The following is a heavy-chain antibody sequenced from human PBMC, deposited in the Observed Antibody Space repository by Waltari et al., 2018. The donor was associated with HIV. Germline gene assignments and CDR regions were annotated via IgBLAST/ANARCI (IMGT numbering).Heavy chain of an antibody. J-gene: IGHJ6*02. D-gene: IGHD6-13*01. Sequence: EVQLLESGGGLVQPGGSLRLSCAASGFSFSRSAVNWVRQAPGKGWEGVSAMSSGSSTYDADTVQRRFTTSRDNSKNTLYLQMNILRAEDTAVYFCVKEHQYSYTWYSYYGMDVWGQGTTVTVSS. V-gene: IGHV3-23*01. CDR2: MSSGSST. CDR1: GFSFSRSA. CDR3: VKEHQYSYTWYSYYGMDV.